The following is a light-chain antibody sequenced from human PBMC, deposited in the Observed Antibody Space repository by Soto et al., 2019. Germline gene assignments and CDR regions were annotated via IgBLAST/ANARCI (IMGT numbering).Light chain of an antibody. V-gene: IGKV3-20*01. J-gene: IGKJ4*01. CDR3: QQYGTSPPVT. CDR1: ESVSSTY. Sequence: EIVLTQFPGTLSLSPGERATLSCRASESVSSTYLAWYQHKPGQPPRLLIYGASSRATGIPDRFSGSGSGTDVSLTISRLEPEDFAVYYCQQYGTSPPVTFGGGTKVDIK. CDR2: GAS.